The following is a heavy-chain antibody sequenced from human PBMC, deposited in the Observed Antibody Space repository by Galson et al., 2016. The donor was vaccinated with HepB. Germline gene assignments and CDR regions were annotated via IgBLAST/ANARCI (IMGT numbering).Heavy chain of an antibody. D-gene: IGHD5-12*01. CDR1: GFTFSSYW. CDR2: ISGDGNIT. J-gene: IGHJ3*02. V-gene: IGHV3-74*01. CDR3: ARVAWINSLGPLPI. Sequence: SLRLSCAASGFTFSSYWMHWVRHAPGEGLVWVSRISGDGNITTYADSVKGRFTVSRDNAKNTLYLQLNSLRAEDTAVYHCARVAWINSLGPLPIWGQGTMVIVSS.